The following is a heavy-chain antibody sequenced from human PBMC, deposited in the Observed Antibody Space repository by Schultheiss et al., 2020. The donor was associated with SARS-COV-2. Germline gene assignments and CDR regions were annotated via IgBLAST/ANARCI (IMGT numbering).Heavy chain of an antibody. CDR3: ARAKVVPAAIDFYYGMDV. J-gene: IGHJ6*02. CDR1: GFTFSDHY. V-gene: IGHV3-21*01. CDR2: ISSSSSYI. Sequence: GGSLRLSCAASGFTFSDHYMDWVRQAPGKGLVWVSSISSSSSYIYYADSVKGRFTISRDNAKNSLYLQMNSLRAEDTAVYYCARAKVVPAAIDFYYGMDVWGQGTTVTVSS. D-gene: IGHD2-2*01.